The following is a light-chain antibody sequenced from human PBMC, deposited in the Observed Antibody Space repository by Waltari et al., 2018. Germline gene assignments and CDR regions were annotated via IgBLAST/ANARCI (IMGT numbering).Light chain of an antibody. V-gene: IGLV2-18*02. Sequence: QSALTQPPPVSGSPGQSVNISCTGTSHDVGSYNRVSWYQQPPGTAPNLMIYEVSKRPSGVPDRFSGSKSGNTASLTISGLQPEDEADYYCNSFTTSTTWVFGGGTRVTVL. CDR3: NSFTTSTTWV. CDR2: EVS. CDR1: SHDVGSYNR. J-gene: IGLJ3*02.